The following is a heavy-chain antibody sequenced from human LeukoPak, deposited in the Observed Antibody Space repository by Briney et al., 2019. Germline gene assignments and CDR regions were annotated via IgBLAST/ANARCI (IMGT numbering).Heavy chain of an antibody. J-gene: IGHJ3*02. CDR3: ARDGDYDGYAFDI. V-gene: IGHV1-46*01. Sequence: ASVKVSCKASGYTFTSYYMHWVRQAPGQGLEWMGIINPSGGSTSYAQKFQGRVTMTRDTSTSTAYMELRSLRSDDTAVYYCARDGDYDGYAFDIWGQGTMVTVSS. CDR2: INPSGGST. D-gene: IGHD4-17*01. CDR1: GYTFTSYY.